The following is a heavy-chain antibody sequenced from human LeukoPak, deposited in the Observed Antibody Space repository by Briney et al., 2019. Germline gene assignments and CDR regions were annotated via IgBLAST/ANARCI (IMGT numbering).Heavy chain of an antibody. Sequence: VQPGGSLRLSCAASGFIFTDYGMHWVRQAPGKGLEWLTFIRYDGSDKYYADSVKGRFTISRDNAKNSLYLQMNSLKTEDTAVYYCTTVTLDYYDSSGYLWYFDYWGQGTLVTVSS. D-gene: IGHD3-22*01. CDR1: GFIFTDYG. V-gene: IGHV3-30*02. J-gene: IGHJ4*02. CDR2: IRYDGSDK. CDR3: TTVTLDYYDSSGYLWYFDY.